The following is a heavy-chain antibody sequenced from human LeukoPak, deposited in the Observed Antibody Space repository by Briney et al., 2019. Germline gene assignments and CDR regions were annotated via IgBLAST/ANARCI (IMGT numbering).Heavy chain of an antibody. J-gene: IGHJ2*01. D-gene: IGHD3-22*01. CDR3: ARTTYYHDISGDLHYWYFDV. Sequence: ASVKVSCKASGGTFSRLTISWVRQAPGQGLEWMGGILPIFGTANYAQKFQGRVTITADESTSIASMELSSLRSEDTAVYYCARTTYYHDISGDLHYWYFDVWGRGTLVIASS. CDR2: ILPIFGTA. CDR1: GGTFSRLT. V-gene: IGHV1-69*13.